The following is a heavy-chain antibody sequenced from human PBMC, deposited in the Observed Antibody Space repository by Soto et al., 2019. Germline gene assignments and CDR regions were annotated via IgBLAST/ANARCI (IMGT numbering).Heavy chain of an antibody. Sequence: SLRLSCAVSGFTFNDCAMSWVRQAPGKGLEWLSTISGSLGSAYYAAPVEGRFTISGDNSNNTLYLQMNNLRVEDTTTYYCAKDSRLPGFGLLIHAFDLWGHGTMVTVSS. CDR3: AKDSRLPGFGLLIHAFDL. V-gene: IGHV3-23*01. CDR2: ISGSLGSA. J-gene: IGHJ3*01. D-gene: IGHD3-3*01. CDR1: GFTFNDCA.